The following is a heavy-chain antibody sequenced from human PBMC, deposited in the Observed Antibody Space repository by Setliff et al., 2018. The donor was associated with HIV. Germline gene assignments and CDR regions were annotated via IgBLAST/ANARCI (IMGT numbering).Heavy chain of an antibody. D-gene: IGHD5-18*01. V-gene: IGHV4-39*01. J-gene: IGHJ4*02. CDR3: ATDTAMLQEGTEF. CDR2: SYYSGST. CDR1: GGSLSGSNYY. Sequence: PSETLSLTCTVSGGSLSGSNYYWAWIRQPPGKGLEWIGSSYYSGSTYYNPSLKSRVTIPVDTSKNQFSLKLSSVTAADTAIYYCATDTAMLQEGTEFWGQGTLVTVSS.